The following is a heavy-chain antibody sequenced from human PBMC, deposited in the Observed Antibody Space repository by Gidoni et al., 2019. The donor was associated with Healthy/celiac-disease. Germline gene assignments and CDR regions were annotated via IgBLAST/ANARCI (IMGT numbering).Heavy chain of an antibody. J-gene: IGHJ6*02. CDR3: ARDAVVVAIYGMDV. D-gene: IGHD2-15*01. V-gene: IGHV3-21*01. Sequence: EVQLVESGGGLVKPGGSLRLSCAASGFTFSSYSMNWVRQAPGKGLEWVSSISSSSSYIYYADSVKGRFTISRDNAKNSLYLQMNSLRAEDTAVYYCARDAVVVAIYGMDVWGQGTTVTVSS. CDR1: GFTFSSYS. CDR2: ISSSSSYI.